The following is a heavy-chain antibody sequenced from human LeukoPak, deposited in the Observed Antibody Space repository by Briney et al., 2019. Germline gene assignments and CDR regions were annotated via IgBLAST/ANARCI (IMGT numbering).Heavy chain of an antibody. J-gene: IGHJ3*02. D-gene: IGHD6-13*01. CDR1: GFSFSSYA. CDR2: ICGSGGRT. V-gene: IGHV3-23*01. CDR3: AKSRSGWYGAFDI. Sequence: GGSLRLSCAASGFSFSSYAMSWVRQAPGKGLEWVSDICGSGGRTYYADSVKGRFTISRDNSKNTLYLQMNSLRAQDTAVYYCAKSRSGWYGAFDIWGQGAMATVSS.